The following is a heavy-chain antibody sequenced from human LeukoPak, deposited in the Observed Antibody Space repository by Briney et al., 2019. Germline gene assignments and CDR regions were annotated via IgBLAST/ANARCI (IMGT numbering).Heavy chain of an antibody. Sequence: SKTLSLTCSVSGYSISSGYYWGWIRQPPGKGLEWIGSVFHSGITYYKPSLKSRVTILVDTSKNQFSLKLSSVTAADTAVYYCARSQRVIAVAGTGFDPWGQGTLVTVSS. CDR1: GYSISSGYY. V-gene: IGHV4-38-2*02. CDR3: ARSQRVIAVAGTGFDP. CDR2: VFHSGIT. J-gene: IGHJ5*02. D-gene: IGHD6-19*01.